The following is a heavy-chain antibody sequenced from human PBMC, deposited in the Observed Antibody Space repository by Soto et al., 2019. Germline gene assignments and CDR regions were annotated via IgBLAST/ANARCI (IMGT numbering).Heavy chain of an antibody. CDR1: GYTFTSYA. V-gene: IGHV1-3*01. J-gene: IGHJ4*02. CDR3: AGHLAAAGTPPFDY. CDR2: INAGNGNT. Sequence: QVRLVQSGAEVKKPGASVKVSCKASGYTFTSYAMHWVRQAPGQRLEWMGWINAGNGNTKYSQKFQGRVTITRDTSASTAYMELRRLSSDATAVYYCAGHLAAAGTPPFDYWGQGPLVTLSS. D-gene: IGHD6-13*01.